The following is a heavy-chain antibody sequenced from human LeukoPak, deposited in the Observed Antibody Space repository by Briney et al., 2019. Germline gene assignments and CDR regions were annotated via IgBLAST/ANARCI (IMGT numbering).Heavy chain of an antibody. D-gene: IGHD5-24*01. V-gene: IGHV1-8*02. CDR3: ARATPGGLHGYSFDY. Sequence: VASVKVSCKAPGYTFKNYDINWVRQATGQGLEWMGWMNPNSGNTGFAQKFQDRVSMTRDTSINTAYMELTSLRSGDTAVYYCARATPGGLHGYSFDYWGQGTVVTVYS. CDR2: MNPNSGNT. CDR1: GYTFKNYD. J-gene: IGHJ4*02.